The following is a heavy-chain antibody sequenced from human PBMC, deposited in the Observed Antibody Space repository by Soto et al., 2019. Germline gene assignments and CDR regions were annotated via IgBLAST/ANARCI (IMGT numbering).Heavy chain of an antibody. J-gene: IGHJ4*02. CDR2: IYYSGRT. CDR3: ARFAREENPKVGSWYYFDY. V-gene: IGHV4-31*11. D-gene: IGHD6-13*01. CDR1: GVSFSCYY. Sequence: SVTLCLTCAVYGVSFSCYYWSWGRQHPGKGLEWIGNIYYSGRTYYNPSLKSRVTISVDTSKNQFSLKLSSVTAADTAVYYCARFAREENPKVGSWYYFDYWGQGTQVTVSS.